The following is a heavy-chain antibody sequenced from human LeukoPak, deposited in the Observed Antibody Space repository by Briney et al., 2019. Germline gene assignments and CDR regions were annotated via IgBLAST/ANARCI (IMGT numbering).Heavy chain of an antibody. CDR3: ARASGSGSYQTPFDY. CDR1: GFTFSSYA. V-gene: IGHV3-30-3*01. J-gene: IGHJ4*02. Sequence: GGSLRLSCAASGFTFSSYAMHWVRQAPGKGLEWVAVISYDGSNKYYADSVKGRFTISRDNAKNSLYLQMNSLRAEDTAVYYCARASGSGSYQTPFDYWGQGTLVTVSS. D-gene: IGHD1-26*01. CDR2: ISYDGSNK.